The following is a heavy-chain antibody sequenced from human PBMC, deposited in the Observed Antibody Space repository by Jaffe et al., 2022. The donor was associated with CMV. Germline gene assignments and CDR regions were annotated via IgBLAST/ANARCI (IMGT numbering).Heavy chain of an antibody. CDR2: IGGDSGGI. Sequence: EVQLLESGGGLVQPGGSLRLSCSASGFGFSSYAMTWVRQAPGKGLEWVSVIGGDSGGIQYADSVKGRFAISRDNSKNTLYLQMSSLRADDTAVYYCAKYYGSDISGRRLFDYWGQGTLVTVSS. CDR1: GFGFSSYA. D-gene: IGHD3-10*01. J-gene: IGHJ4*02. V-gene: IGHV3-23*01. CDR3: AKYYGSDISGRRLFDY.